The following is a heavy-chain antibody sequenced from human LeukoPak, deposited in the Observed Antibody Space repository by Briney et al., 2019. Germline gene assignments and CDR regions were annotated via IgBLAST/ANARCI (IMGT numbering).Heavy chain of an antibody. J-gene: IGHJ4*02. CDR3: ARGGLLWFGELLPPIPHFDY. V-gene: IGHV4-34*01. CDR2: INHSGST. D-gene: IGHD3-10*01. Sequence: SETLSLTCAVYGGSFSGYYWSWIRQPPGKGLEWIGEINHSGSTNYNPSLKSRVTISVDTSKNQFSLKLSSVTAADTAVYYCARGGLLWFGELLPPIPHFDYWGQGTLVTVSS. CDR1: GGSFSGYY.